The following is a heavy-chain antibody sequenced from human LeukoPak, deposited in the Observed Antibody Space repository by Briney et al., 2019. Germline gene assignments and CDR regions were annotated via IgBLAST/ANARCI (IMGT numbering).Heavy chain of an antibody. D-gene: IGHD4-23*01. CDR2: INWNGGRT. J-gene: IGHJ3*01. Sequence: PGGSLRLSCEAYAFTFDDHGMSWVRQAPGKGLEWVAGINWNGGRTGYAESLKGRFTISRDNAKSSLFLQMDSPRAEDTSLYYRARDLHINVVTPGSTGLDSWGQGTMVTVSS. CDR3: ARDLHINVVTPGSTGLDS. CDR1: AFTFDDHG. V-gene: IGHV3-20*04.